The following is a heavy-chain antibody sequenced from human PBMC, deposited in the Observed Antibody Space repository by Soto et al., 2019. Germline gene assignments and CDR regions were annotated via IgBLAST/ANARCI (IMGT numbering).Heavy chain of an antibody. Sequence: QITLKESGPTLVKPTQTLTLTCTFSGFSLSTSGVGVGWIRQPPGKALEWLALIYWDDDKRYSPSLKSRLTLTEDTSKNQVVLTMTNMDPVDTATYYCAHVYGGYDNFDYWGQGTLVTVSS. CDR1: GFSLSTSGVG. V-gene: IGHV2-5*02. CDR2: IYWDDDK. D-gene: IGHD5-12*01. CDR3: AHVYGGYDNFDY. J-gene: IGHJ4*02.